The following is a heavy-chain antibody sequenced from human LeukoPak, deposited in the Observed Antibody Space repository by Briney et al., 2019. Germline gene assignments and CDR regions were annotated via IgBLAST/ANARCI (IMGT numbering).Heavy chain of an antibody. D-gene: IGHD4-11*01. Sequence: GGSLRLSCAASGFTFDDYAMHWVRQAPGKGLEWVSGISWNSGSIGYADSVKGRLTISRDNAKNSLYLQMNSLRAEDTALYYCAKDMRLQNWGQGTLVTVSS. CDR2: ISWNSGSI. V-gene: IGHV3-9*01. CDR3: AKDMRLQN. CDR1: GFTFDDYA. J-gene: IGHJ4*02.